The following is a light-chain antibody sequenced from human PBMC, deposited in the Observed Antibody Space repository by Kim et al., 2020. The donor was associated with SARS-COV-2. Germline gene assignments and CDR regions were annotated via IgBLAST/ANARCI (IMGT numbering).Light chain of an antibody. CDR1: QSVLYSSSNKNY. V-gene: IGKV4-1*01. Sequence: DIVMTQSPDSLAVSLGVRATINCKSSQSVLYSSSNKNYLSWYQQKPGQPPKLLIYRASTRESGVPDRFSGSGSGTDFTLTISGLQAEDVAVYYCQQYYSTPLTFGGGTKVDIK. CDR2: RAS. CDR3: QQYYSTPLT. J-gene: IGKJ4*01.